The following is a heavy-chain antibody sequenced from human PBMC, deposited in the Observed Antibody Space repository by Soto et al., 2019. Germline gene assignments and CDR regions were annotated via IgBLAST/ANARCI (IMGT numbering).Heavy chain of an antibody. CDR2: ISSRGSSI. V-gene: IGHV3-11*01. J-gene: IGHJ5*02. CDR1: GFTFSDYY. D-gene: IGHD2-2*01. Sequence: GGSLRLSCAVSGFTFSDYYMSWIRQAPGKGLEWVSYISSRGSSIYYADSVKGRFTISRDNAKNSLYLQMNGLRAEDTAVYYCTRDLMDVVPPADDLFDPWGQGILVTVSS. CDR3: TRDLMDVVPPADDLFDP.